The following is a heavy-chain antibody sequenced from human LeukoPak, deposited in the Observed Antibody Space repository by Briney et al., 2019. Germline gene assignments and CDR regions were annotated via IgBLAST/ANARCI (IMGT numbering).Heavy chain of an antibody. CDR3: ASDPSISGWFDP. Sequence: GSLRLSFAASGIHVNRNYMRWGRPAPGKGVGWVSVIYSGGSTYYADSVKGRFTISRDNSKNTLYLQMNSLRAEDTAVYYCASDPSISGWFDPWGQGTLVTVSS. CDR2: IYSGGST. V-gene: IGHV3-53*05. D-gene: IGHD6-25*01. J-gene: IGHJ5*02. CDR1: GIHVNRNY.